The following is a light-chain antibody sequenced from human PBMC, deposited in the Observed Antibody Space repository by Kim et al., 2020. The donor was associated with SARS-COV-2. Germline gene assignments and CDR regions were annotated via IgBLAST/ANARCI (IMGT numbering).Light chain of an antibody. Sequence: QSVTISCTGTSSDVGGYNYVSWYQQHPGKAPKLMIYDVSKRPSGVPDRFSGSKSGNMASLTISGLQAEDEADYYCCSYAGSYTFYVFGTGTKVTVL. V-gene: IGLV2-11*01. CDR2: DVS. CDR1: SSDVGGYNY. J-gene: IGLJ1*01. CDR3: CSYAGSYTFYV.